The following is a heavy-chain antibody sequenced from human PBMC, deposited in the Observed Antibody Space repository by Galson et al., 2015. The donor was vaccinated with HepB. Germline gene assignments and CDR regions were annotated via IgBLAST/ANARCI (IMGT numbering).Heavy chain of an antibody. CDR1: GFPFNNAW. J-gene: IGHJ4*02. CDR3: ARVADADYGDHSHFDY. D-gene: IGHD4-17*01. Sequence: SLRLSCAASGFPFNNAWMTWVRQAPGMGLEWVSYISSSSTYTNYADSVKGRFTISRDNAKKSLYLQINSLRAEDTAVYYCARVADADYGDHSHFDYWGQRTLVTVSS. CDR2: ISSSSTYT. V-gene: IGHV3-11*06.